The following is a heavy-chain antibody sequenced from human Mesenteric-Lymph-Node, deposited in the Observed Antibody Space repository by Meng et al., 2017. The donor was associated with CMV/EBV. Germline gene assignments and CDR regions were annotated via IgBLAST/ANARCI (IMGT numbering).Heavy chain of an antibody. V-gene: IGHV4-39*01. D-gene: IGHD5-18*01. CDR3: AIRSALLVTNFDC. CDR1: GGSISSSSYY. CDR2: IYYSGSTY. Sequence: QQQLQDSGAGRVKPSETLSLTCTVSGGSISSSSYYWGWIRQPPGKGLEWIGYIYYSGSTYYYNPSLKTRVTISVDTSKNQFSLKMSSVTAADTAVYYCAIRSALLVTNFDCWGQGTLVTVSS. J-gene: IGHJ4*02.